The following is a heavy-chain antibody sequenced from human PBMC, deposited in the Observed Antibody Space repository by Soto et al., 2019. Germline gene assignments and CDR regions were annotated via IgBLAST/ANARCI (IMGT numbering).Heavy chain of an antibody. CDR2: INPIGGDT. J-gene: IGHJ4*02. Sequence: QVQLVQSGAEVKKPGASVKVSCKASGYTFMNYHMHWVRQAPGRGLEWLGKINPIGGDTTYAQKFQGRVTMTRDTSTSTVYMELSSLTSEDSAVYYCARAASALLWGPGTQVTVSS. CDR3: ARAASALL. CDR1: GYTFMNYH. D-gene: IGHD2-2*01. V-gene: IGHV1-46*01.